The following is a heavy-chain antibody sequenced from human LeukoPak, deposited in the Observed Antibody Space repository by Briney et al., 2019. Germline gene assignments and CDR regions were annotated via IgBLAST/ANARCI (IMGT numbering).Heavy chain of an antibody. D-gene: IGHD6-19*01. CDR1: GFTFSSYE. CDR2: ISSSGSTI. CDR3: AREIAVAGTLFDY. J-gene: IGHJ4*02. V-gene: IGHV3-48*03. Sequence: GGSLRLSCAASGFTFSSYEMNWVRQAPGKGLEWVSYISSSGSTIYYADSVKGRFTISRDNAKNSLYLQMNSLRAEDTAVYYCAREIAVAGTLFDYWGQGTLVTVSS.